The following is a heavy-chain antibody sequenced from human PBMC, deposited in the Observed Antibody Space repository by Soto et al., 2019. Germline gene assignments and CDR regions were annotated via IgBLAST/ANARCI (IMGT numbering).Heavy chain of an antibody. CDR3: ARSLRMPQGHYYYYGMDV. J-gene: IGHJ6*02. V-gene: IGHV3-33*01. CDR2: IWYDGSNK. CDR1: GFTFSSYG. D-gene: IGHD2-2*01. Sequence: GGSLRLSCAASGFTFSSYGMHWVRQAPGKGLEWVAVIWYDGSNKYYADSVKGRFTISRDNSKNTLYLQMNSLRAEDTAVYYCARSLRMPQGHYYYYGMDVWGQGTTVTVSS.